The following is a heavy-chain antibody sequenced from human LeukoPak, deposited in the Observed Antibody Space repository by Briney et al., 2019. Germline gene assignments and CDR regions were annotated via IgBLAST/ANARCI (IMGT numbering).Heavy chain of an antibody. CDR1: GYTFTSYG. CDR2: ISAYNGNT. V-gene: IGHV1-18*01. D-gene: IGHD3-3*01. Sequence: ASVKVSCKASGYTFTSYGISWVRQAPGQGLEWMGWISAYNGNTNYAQKLQGRVTMTTDTSTSTAYMELRGLRSDDTAVYYCARRVTYYDFWSGYYYYYGMDVRGQGTTVTVSS. J-gene: IGHJ6*02. CDR3: ARRVTYYDFWSGYYYYYGMDV.